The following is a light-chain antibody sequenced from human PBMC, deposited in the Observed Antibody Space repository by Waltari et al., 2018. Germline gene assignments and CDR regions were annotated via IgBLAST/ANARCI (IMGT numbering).Light chain of an antibody. CDR1: NYNIGNNF. CDR3: ASWDGSLGGVI. CDR2: GNK. V-gene: IGLV1-47*01. J-gene: IGLJ2*01. Sequence: QSVLSQPPSASGTPGQRVPISCSGSNYNIGNNFVYWYHQLPGTAPKNLIDGNKQQPSGVPYRLSCSKSGTAAALAISGIRSEDEADYNWASWDGSLGGVIVGGGTKLTVL.